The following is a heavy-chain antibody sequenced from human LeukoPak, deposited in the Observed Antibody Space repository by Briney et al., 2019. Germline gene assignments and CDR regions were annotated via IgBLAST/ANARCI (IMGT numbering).Heavy chain of an antibody. CDR1: GFTFGSYS. CDR2: IGRSSSSI. CDR3: VRDRDYYDSSSYYAYYYYMDV. J-gene: IGHJ6*03. Sequence: GGSPRLSCAASGFTFGSYSINWVRQAPGKGLEWVSYIGRSSSSIYYADSVKGRFTISRDNAKDSVYLQMNSLRAEDTAVYYCVRDRDYYDSSSYYAYYYYMDVWGKGTTVTVSS. D-gene: IGHD3-22*01. V-gene: IGHV3-48*01.